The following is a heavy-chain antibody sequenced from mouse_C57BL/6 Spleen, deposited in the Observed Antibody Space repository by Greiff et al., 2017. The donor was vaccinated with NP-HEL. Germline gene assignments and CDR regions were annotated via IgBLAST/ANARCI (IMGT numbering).Heavy chain of an antibody. CDR2: INPSNGGT. J-gene: IGHJ4*01. CDR1: GYTFTSYW. CDR3: ASRGYDGHYAMDY. Sequence: VQLQQPGTELVKPGASVKLSCKASGYTFTSYWMHWVKQRPGQGLEWIGNINPSNGGTNYNEKFKSKATLTVDKSSSTAYMQLSSLTSEDSAVYDCASRGYDGHYAMDYWGQGTSVTVSS. D-gene: IGHD2-3*01. V-gene: IGHV1-53*01.